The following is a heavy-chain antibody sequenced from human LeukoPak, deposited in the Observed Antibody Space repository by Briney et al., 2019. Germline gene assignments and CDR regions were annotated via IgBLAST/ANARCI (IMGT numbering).Heavy chain of an antibody. Sequence: GGSLRLSCAASGFTFSSYWMHWVRQAPGKGLVWVSRINTDGSSTSYADSVKGRFTISRDNAKNTLYLQMNSLRAEDTAVYYCARGGGDYDFWSGYWGQGTLVTVSS. V-gene: IGHV3-74*01. D-gene: IGHD3-3*01. J-gene: IGHJ4*02. CDR1: GFTFSSYW. CDR3: ARGGGDYDFWSGY. CDR2: INTDGSST.